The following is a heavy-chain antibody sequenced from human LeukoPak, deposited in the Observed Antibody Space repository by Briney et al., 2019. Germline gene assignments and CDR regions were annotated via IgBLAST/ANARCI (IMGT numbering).Heavy chain of an antibody. D-gene: IGHD5-12*01. CDR3: ARDRYSGYDWWSWFDP. Sequence: SETLSLTCAVYGGSFSGYYWSWIRQPPGKGLEWIGEINHSGSTNYNPSLKSRVTISVDTSKNQFSLKLSSVTAADTAVYYCARDRYSGYDWWSWFDPWGQGTLVTVSS. CDR1: GGSFSGYY. J-gene: IGHJ5*02. V-gene: IGHV4-34*01. CDR2: INHSGST.